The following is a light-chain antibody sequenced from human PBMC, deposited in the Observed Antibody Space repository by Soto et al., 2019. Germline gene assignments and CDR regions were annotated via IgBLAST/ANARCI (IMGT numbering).Light chain of an antibody. CDR1: TSDIGTNA. J-gene: IGLJ1*01. CDR3: ATWHDSFYV. CDR2: TNN. Sequence: QSVLTQPRSASGTPGQRVTVSCSGSTSDIGTNAVNWFQHLPGTAPRLLIYTNNQRPSGVPDRFSGSKSGTSASLAISGLQSEDEATYYCATWHDSFYVFGTGTKLTV. V-gene: IGLV1-44*01.